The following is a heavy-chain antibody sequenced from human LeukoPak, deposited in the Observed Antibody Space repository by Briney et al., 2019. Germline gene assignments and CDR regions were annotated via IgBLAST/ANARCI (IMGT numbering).Heavy chain of an antibody. CDR1: GGSISRGGDY. J-gene: IGHJ4*02. Sequence: ASETLSLTCTVSGGSISRGGDYWTWIRQHPGKGLEWIGNTYYGGNTYYNPSLKSRGTISIDTSKNQFSLKLTSVTAADTAVYYCVVWKGYYTVDYWGQGTLVTVSS. V-gene: IGHV4-31*03. CDR3: VVWKGYYTVDY. D-gene: IGHD3-22*01. CDR2: TYYGGNT.